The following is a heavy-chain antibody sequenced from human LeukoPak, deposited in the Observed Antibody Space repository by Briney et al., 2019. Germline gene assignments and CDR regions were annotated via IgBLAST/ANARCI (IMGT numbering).Heavy chain of an antibody. Sequence: GASVKVSCKASGYTFTGYYMHWVRQAPGQGLEWMGWINPNSGGTNYAQKFQGRVTMTRDTSISTAYMELSRLRSDDTAVYYCARGRTYGSGSYSLDLDYWGQGTLVTVSS. CDR3: ARGRTYGSGSYSLDLDY. J-gene: IGHJ4*02. V-gene: IGHV1-2*02. D-gene: IGHD3-10*01. CDR1: GYTFTGYY. CDR2: INPNSGGT.